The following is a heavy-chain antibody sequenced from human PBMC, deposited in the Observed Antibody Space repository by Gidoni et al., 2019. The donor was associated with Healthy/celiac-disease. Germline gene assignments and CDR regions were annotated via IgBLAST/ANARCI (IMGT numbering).Heavy chain of an antibody. Sequence: RLSCAASGFTFSNAWMSWFRQAPGKGLEWFGRIKSKTDGGTTDYAAPVKGRFTISRDDSKNTLYLQMNSLKTEDTAVYYCTTDPFLSVVVPAAIDAFDIWGQGTMVTVSS. V-gene: IGHV3-15*01. J-gene: IGHJ3*02. D-gene: IGHD2-2*01. CDR3: TTDPFLSVVVPAAIDAFDI. CDR1: GFTFSNAW. CDR2: IKSKTDGGTT.